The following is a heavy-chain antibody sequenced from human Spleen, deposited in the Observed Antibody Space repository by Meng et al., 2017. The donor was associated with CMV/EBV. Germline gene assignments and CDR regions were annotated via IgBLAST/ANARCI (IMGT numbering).Heavy chain of an antibody. V-gene: IGHV3-30-3*01. D-gene: IGHD1-26*01. J-gene: IGHJ4*02. Sequence: GGSLRISCVASGFTITTYSMQWVRQAPGRGLEWVAVIAYDGFTKYFADSVKGRFTISRDNSKNTVFLQMNSLRPEDTAFYYCARGVGGGSSSFDYWGQGRLVTVSS. CDR3: ARGVGGGSSSFDY. CDR1: GFTITTYS. CDR2: IAYDGFTK.